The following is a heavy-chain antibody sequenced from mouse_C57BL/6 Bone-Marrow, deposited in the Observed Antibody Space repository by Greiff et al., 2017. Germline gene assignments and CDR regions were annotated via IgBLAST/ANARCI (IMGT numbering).Heavy chain of an antibody. Sequence: DVMLVESGGDLVKPGGSLKLSCAASGFTFSSYGMSWVRQTPDKRLEWVATISSGGSYTYYPDSVKGRFTISRDNAKNTLYLQMSSLKSEDTAMYYCARLPITTVVGFDYWGQGTTLTVSS. J-gene: IGHJ2*01. D-gene: IGHD1-1*01. V-gene: IGHV5-6*02. CDR3: ARLPITTVVGFDY. CDR1: GFTFSSYG. CDR2: ISSGGSYT.